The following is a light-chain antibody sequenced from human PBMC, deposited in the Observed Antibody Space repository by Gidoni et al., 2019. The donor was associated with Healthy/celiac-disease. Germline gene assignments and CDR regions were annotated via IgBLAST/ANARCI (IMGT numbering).Light chain of an antibody. V-gene: IGLV2-8*01. J-gene: IGLJ2*01. CDR2: EVS. CDR1: SSDVGGYNF. CDR3: RSYAGSSNYLV. Sequence: QSALTQPPSASGSPGQSVTISCTGTSSDVGGYNFVSWYQQYPGKAPKLMIYEVSERPSGVPDRFFGSKSGNTASLTVSGLQAEDEADYYCRSYAGSSNYLVFGGGTKLTVL.